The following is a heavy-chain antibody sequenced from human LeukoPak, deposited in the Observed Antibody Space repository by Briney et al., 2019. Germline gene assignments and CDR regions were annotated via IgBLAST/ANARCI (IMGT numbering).Heavy chain of an antibody. Sequence: GGSLRPSCAASGFTFSSYWMSWVRQAPGKGLEWVANIKQDGSEKYYVDSVKGRFTISRDNAKNSLYLQMNSLRAEDTAVYYCARIYAMLGDAFDIWGQGTMVTVSS. J-gene: IGHJ3*02. D-gene: IGHD2-2*01. CDR3: ARIYAMLGDAFDI. V-gene: IGHV3-7*01. CDR2: IKQDGSEK. CDR1: GFTFSSYW.